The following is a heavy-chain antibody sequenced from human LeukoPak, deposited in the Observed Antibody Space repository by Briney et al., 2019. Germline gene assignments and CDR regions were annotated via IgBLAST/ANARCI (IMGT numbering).Heavy chain of an antibody. Sequence: GGSLRLSCAASGFTFSSYAMSWVRRAPGKGLEWVSAISCSGGSTYYADSVKGRFTISRDNSKNTLYLQMNSLRAEDTAVYYCAKYFGHCYGSGSWVYYYMDVWGKGTMVTVSS. V-gene: IGHV3-23*01. CDR3: AKYFGHCYGSGSWVYYYMDV. CDR2: ISCSGGST. J-gene: IGHJ6*03. CDR1: GFTFSSYA. D-gene: IGHD3-10*01.